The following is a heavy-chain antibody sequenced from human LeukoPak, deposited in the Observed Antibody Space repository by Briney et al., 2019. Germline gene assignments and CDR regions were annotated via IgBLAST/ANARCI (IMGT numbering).Heavy chain of an antibody. CDR1: GGSISSSSYY. CDR3: ARHGKMATIRGTFDI. CDR2: VYYTGSA. D-gene: IGHD5-24*01. J-gene: IGHJ3*02. V-gene: IGHV4-39*01. Sequence: SETLSLSCSVSGGSISSSSYYWGWIRQPPGKGLEWIGSVYYTGSAYYTPSLKSRVTISVDTSKNHFSLKLSSVTAADTAVYYCARHGKMATIRGTFDIWGQGTVVTVSS.